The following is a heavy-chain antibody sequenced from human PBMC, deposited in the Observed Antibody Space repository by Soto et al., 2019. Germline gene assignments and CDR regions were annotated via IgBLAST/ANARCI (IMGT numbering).Heavy chain of an antibody. J-gene: IGHJ4*02. Sequence: QVRLGQSGGEVRKPGASVKVSCKASGYTFDIYGISWVRQVPGQGPEWVGWISADNGDTKYAQKFQDRVIMTTDTSTRTAHLELRSLGSDVAAVYFCAREGSYYYARSGDPFDHWGQGTLVSVSS. CDR3: AREGSYYYARSGDPFDH. CDR2: ISADNGDT. V-gene: IGHV1-18*01. D-gene: IGHD3-10*01. CDR1: GYTFDIYG.